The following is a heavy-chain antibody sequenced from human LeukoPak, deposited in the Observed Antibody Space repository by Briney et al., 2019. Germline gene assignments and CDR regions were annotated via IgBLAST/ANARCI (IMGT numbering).Heavy chain of an antibody. CDR3: AKVGPCSSTSCYYYYYYGMDV. CDR1: GLTFSSYA. Sequence: GGSLRLSCAASGLTFSSYAMSWVRQAPGKGLEWVSAISGSGGSTYYADSVKGRFTISRDNSKNTLYLQMNSLRAEDTAVYYCAKVGPCSSTSCYYYYYYGMDVWGQGTTVTVSS. J-gene: IGHJ6*02. D-gene: IGHD2-2*01. V-gene: IGHV3-23*01. CDR2: ISGSGGST.